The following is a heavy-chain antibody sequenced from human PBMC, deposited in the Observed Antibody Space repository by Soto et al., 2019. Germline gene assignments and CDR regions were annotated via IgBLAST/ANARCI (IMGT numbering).Heavy chain of an antibody. J-gene: IGHJ4*02. V-gene: IGHV1-18*01. Sequence: ASVKGSCKASGYTFTSYGISWVRQAPGQGLEWMGWISAYNGNTNYAQKLQGRVTMTTDTSTSTAYMELRSLRSDDTSVYYCARDAVVVAATAIDYWGQGTLVTAPQ. D-gene: IGHD2-15*01. CDR3: ARDAVVVAATAIDY. CDR2: ISAYNGNT. CDR1: GYTFTSYG.